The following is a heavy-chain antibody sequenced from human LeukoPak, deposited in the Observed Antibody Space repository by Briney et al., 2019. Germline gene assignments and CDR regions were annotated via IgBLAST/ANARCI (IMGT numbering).Heavy chain of an antibody. CDR1: GFTLSNAR. Sequence: GGSLRLPRAASGFTLSNARMSWVRQAPGKGLEWVSYISSSGSTIYYADSVKGRFTISRDNAKNSLYLQMNSLRAEDTVVYYCAREGGSGRLPYFDYWGQGALVTVSS. D-gene: IGHD3-10*01. V-gene: IGHV3-48*04. CDR2: ISSSGSTI. CDR3: AREGGSGRLPYFDY. J-gene: IGHJ4*02.